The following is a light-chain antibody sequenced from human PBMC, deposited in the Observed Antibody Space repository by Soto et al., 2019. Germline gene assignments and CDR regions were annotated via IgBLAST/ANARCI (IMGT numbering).Light chain of an antibody. CDR2: GAS. CDR3: QQSYSTPHT. CDR1: QIISTY. Sequence: DIQMTQSPSSLAAFVGDRVTISCRASQIISTYLNWYQQKPGQVPTLLIYGASSLQSGVPSRFSASGSGTDFTLSISSLQHEDFATYDCQQSYSTPHTFGQGTKLEIK. V-gene: IGKV1-39*01. J-gene: IGKJ2*01.